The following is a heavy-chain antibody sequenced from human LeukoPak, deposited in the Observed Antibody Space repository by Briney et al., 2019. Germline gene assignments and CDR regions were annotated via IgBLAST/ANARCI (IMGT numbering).Heavy chain of an antibody. CDR1: GFTFSSYE. CDR3: ARDSADSGWLDY. Sequence: GGSLRLSCAATGFTFSSYEMNWVRQAPGKGLEWVSYISSSGSPIYYADSVKGRFTISRDNVKNSLHLQMNNLRAEDTAVYYCARDSADSGWLDYWGQGTLVTVSS. V-gene: IGHV3-48*03. D-gene: IGHD6-19*01. J-gene: IGHJ4*02. CDR2: ISSSGSPI.